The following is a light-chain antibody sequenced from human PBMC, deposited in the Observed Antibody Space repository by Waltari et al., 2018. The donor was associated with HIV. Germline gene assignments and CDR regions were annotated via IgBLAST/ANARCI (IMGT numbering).Light chain of an antibody. CDR3: QTWENGPKV. CDR1: SGHSRYD. J-gene: IGLJ3*02. V-gene: IGLV4-69*01. CDR2: VNSDGSH. Sequence: QLVLTQSPSASASLGASVKLTCTLSSGHSRYDIAWHQQQREKGPRYLMKVNSDGSHNKGDGIPDRFSGSSSGAERYLTISSLQSDDEADYYCQTWENGPKVFGGGTKLTVV.